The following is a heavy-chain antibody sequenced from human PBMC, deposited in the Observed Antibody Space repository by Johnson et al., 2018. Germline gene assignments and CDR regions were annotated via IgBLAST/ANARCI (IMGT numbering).Heavy chain of an antibody. Sequence: VQLVQSGGAVVKPGGTMGLSCPASGSSFGDYHRSCTRQAAGKGLEWHCDIGVRSTGIDYADAVKGRFTTSRDTAKNSVFLHMNGRRAEETAVYHCARGDSVVVTAIGDVWGKGTTVTVSS. V-gene: IGHV3-11*01. D-gene: IGHD2-21*02. CDR3: ARGDSVVVTAIGDV. J-gene: IGHJ6*04. CDR2: IGVRSTGI. CDR1: GSSFGDYH.